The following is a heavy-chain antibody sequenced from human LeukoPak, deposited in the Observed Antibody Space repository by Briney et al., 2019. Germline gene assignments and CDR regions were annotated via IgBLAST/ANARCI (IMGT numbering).Heavy chain of an antibody. D-gene: IGHD4-23*01. CDR1: GFTFDDYA. J-gene: IGHJ3*02. V-gene: IGHV3-9*03. CDR2: ISWNSGSI. CDR3: AKMGGGNSEAFDI. Sequence: GRSLRLSCAASGFTFDDYAMHWVRHAPGKGLEWFSGISWNSGSIGYADSVKGRFTTSRDNAKNSLYLQMNSLRAEDMALYYCAKMGGGNSEAFDIWGQGTMVTVSS.